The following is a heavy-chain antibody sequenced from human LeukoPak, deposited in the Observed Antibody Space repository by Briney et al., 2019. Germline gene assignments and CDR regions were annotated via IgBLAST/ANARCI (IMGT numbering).Heavy chain of an antibody. CDR1: GFTFNHFW. CDR3: ARTHSPPGIAVAVYFYYGMDV. Sequence: GGSLRLSCAASGFTFNHFWMSWVRQAPGKGLEWVAYIKKTGSETYYVDSVKGRFTITRDNTRNSLFLQMYSLRAEDTAVYYCARTHSPPGIAVAVYFYYGMDVWGQGTTVTVSS. CDR2: IKKTGSET. D-gene: IGHD6-19*01. V-gene: IGHV3-7*01. J-gene: IGHJ6*02.